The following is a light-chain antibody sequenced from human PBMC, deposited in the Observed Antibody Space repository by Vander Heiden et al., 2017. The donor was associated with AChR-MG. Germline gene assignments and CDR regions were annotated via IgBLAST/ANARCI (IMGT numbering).Light chain of an antibody. CDR1: IPNIGAGYD. J-gene: IGLJ3*02. Sequence: QSLLTQPPSVSGAPGQNINITCPGKIPNIGAGYDVYWYQQLPGRAPTLLIYASTKRPSGVPDRFSGSKSGTSASLAIIGLQAEDEADYYCQAYDLSLSGAGVFGGGTTLTVV. V-gene: IGLV1-40*01. CDR2: AST. CDR3: QAYDLSLSGAGV.